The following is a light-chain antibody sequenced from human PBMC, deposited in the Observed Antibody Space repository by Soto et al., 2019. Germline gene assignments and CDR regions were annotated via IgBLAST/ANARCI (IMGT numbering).Light chain of an antibody. V-gene: IGKV3D-20*02. CDR3: LQRSDWRT. CDR1: QSVSRNY. J-gene: IGKJ1*01. Sequence: EILFTQSPGTLSLSPGERATLSCRASQSVSRNYLAWYQQKPGEAPRLLIYDAFTRATGIPARLSGSGSGTDFTLTIRRLEPEDFAVYYCLQRSDWRTFGRGTKVDI. CDR2: DAF.